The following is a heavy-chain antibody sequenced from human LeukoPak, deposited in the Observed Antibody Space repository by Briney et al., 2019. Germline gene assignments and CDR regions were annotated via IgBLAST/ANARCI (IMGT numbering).Heavy chain of an antibody. CDR1: GGTFSSYA. V-gene: IGHV1-69*01. D-gene: IGHD1-20*01. J-gene: IGHJ6*02. CDR3: AREHNWNVRYYYYYGMDV. Sequence: GASVTVSCTASGGTFSSYAISWVRQAPGQGLEWMGGIIPIFGTANYAQKFQGRVTITADESTSTAYMELSSLRSEDTAVYYCAREHNWNVRYYYYYGMDVWGQGTTVTVSS. CDR2: IIPIFGTA.